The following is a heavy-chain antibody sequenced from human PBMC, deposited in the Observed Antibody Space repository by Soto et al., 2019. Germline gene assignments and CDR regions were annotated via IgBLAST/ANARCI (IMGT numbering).Heavy chain of an antibody. Sequence: PGGSLRLSCAASGFTFSSYAMHWVRQAPGKGLEWVALISYDGSDKDYADSVKGRFTISRDNAKNSLYLQMNSLRDEDTAVYYCAREGGSLNWLDPWGQGTLVTVSS. J-gene: IGHJ5*02. V-gene: IGHV3-30-3*01. CDR2: ISYDGSDK. CDR1: GFTFSSYA. CDR3: AREGGSLNWLDP. D-gene: IGHD1-26*01.